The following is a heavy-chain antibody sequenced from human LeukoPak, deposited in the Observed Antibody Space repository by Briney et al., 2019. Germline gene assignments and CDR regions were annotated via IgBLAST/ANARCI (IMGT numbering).Heavy chain of an antibody. J-gene: IGHJ4*02. D-gene: IGHD6-19*01. V-gene: IGHV4-38-2*02. CDR2: IDYTERP. Sequence: ASETLSLTCTVSGYSIRNGFDWSWLRLSPEKGLEWLGSIDYTERPYYNPSLKSRVTISVDTSKNQFSLKLSSVTAADTAVYYCARSYSSDLVDYWGQGTLVTVSS. CDR3: ARSYSSDLVDY. CDR1: GYSIRNGFD.